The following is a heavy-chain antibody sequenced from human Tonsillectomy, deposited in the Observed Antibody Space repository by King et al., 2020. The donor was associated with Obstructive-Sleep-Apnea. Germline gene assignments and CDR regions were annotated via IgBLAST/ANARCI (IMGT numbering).Heavy chain of an antibody. Sequence: VQLVESGGDLVQPGRSLRLSCAASGFTFDDYAMHWVRQAPGKGLEWVSGITWNSVAIGYAASVKGRFTISSDNAKNSVYLQMNSLRAEETALYYCAKAQVGYCSGGTCCVFDYWGQGTLVTVSS. CDR2: ITWNSVAI. J-gene: IGHJ4*02. D-gene: IGHD2-15*01. CDR1: GFTFDDYA. CDR3: AKAQVGYCSGGTCCVFDY. V-gene: IGHV3-9*01.